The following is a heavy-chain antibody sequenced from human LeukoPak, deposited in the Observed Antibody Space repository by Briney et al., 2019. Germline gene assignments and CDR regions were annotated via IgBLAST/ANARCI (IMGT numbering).Heavy chain of an antibody. CDR1: GYTFTGYY. V-gene: IGHV1-2*04. D-gene: IGHD4-17*01. CDR2: INPNSGGT. CDR3: ARDNGDYGSYYYGMDV. J-gene: IGHJ6*02. Sequence: ASVKVSCKASGYTFTGYYMRWVRQAPGQGLEWMGWINPNSGGTNYAQKFQGWVTMTRDTSISTAHMELTRLRSDDTAVYYCARDNGDYGSYYYGMDVWGQGTTVTVSS.